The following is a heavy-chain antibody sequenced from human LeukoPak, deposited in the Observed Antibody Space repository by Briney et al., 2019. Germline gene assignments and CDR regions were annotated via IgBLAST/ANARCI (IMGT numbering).Heavy chain of an antibody. CDR2: ISGSGGST. Sequence: GGSLRLSCAASGFTFSSYAMSWVRQAPGKGLEWVSAISGSGGSTYYADSVKGRFTISRDNSKNTLYLQMNSLRAKDTAVYYCAAYQGGWYYYYGMDVWGQGTTVTVSS. CDR1: GFTFSSYA. J-gene: IGHJ6*02. CDR3: AAYQGGWYYYYGMDV. V-gene: IGHV3-23*01. D-gene: IGHD6-19*01.